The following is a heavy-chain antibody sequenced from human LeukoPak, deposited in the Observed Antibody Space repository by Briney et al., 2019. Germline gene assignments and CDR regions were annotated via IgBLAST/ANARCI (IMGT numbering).Heavy chain of an antibody. D-gene: IGHD1-26*01. CDR2: INHRGTT. CDR3: ARSWAGMYYPFYCFDY. V-gene: IGHV4-34*01. J-gene: IGHJ4*02. Sequence: PSETLSLTCAVYGDSFSGYYWSWIRQPPGKGLEWIAEINHRGTTHYNPSLKSRVNISADTSKNQFSLHLDSVTAADTAVYYCARSWAGMYYPFYCFDYWGQGTVVSVSS. CDR1: GDSFSGYY.